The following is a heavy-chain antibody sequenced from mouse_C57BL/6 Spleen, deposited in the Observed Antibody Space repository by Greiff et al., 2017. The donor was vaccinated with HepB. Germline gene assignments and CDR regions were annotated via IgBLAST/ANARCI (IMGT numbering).Heavy chain of an antibody. CDR1: GYTFTSYW. J-gene: IGHJ1*03. D-gene: IGHD2-1*01. V-gene: IGHV1-64*01. CDR2: IHPNSGST. CDR3: ARRGLLWDWYFDV. Sequence: QVQLQQPGAELVKPGASVKLSCKASGYTFTSYWMHWVKQRPGQGLEWIGMIHPNSGSTNYNEKFKSKATLTVDKSSSTAYMQLSSLTSEDSAVYYCARRGLLWDWYFDVWGTGTTVTVSS.